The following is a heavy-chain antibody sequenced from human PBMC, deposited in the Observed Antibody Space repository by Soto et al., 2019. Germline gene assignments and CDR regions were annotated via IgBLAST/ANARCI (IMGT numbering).Heavy chain of an antibody. Sequence: QVQLQQWGAGLLKPSETLSLTCAVYGGSFSGYYRSWIRQPPGQGLEWIGEINHSGSTNYNPSLKRRVTISVDTSKNQISLKLSSVTAAHTAVYYCARARGKQSYFDYWGQGTLVTVSS. J-gene: IGHJ4*02. CDR3: ARARGKQSYFDY. V-gene: IGHV4-34*01. CDR1: GGSFSGYY. CDR2: INHSGST. D-gene: IGHD3-10*01.